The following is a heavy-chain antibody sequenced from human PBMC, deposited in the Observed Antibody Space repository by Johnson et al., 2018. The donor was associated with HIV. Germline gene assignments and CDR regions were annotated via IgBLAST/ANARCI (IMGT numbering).Heavy chain of an antibody. J-gene: IGHJ3*02. Sequence: QVQLVESGGGVVQPGRSLRLSCAASGFTFSSYGMHWVRQAPGKGLEWVAVISYDGSNKYYADSVKGRFTISRDNSKNTLYLQMNSLRAEDTAVYYCARELGGSSLPFGAFDIWGQGTMVTVSS. CDR1: GFTFSSYG. D-gene: IGHD6-13*01. CDR3: ARELGGSSLPFGAFDI. V-gene: IGHV3-30*03. CDR2: ISYDGSNK.